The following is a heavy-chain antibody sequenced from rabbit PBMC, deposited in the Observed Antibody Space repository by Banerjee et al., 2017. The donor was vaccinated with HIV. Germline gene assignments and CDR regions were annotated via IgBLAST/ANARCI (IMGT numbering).Heavy chain of an antibody. V-gene: IGHV1S45*01. D-gene: IGHD7-1*01. Sequence: QEQLEESGGDLVKPEGSLTLTCTASGFSFSSYYYMCWVRQAPGKGLEWIACIYTGRGNTSYASWAKGRFTISKTSSTTVTLQMTSLTAADTATYFCARSVVGYTPYFSLWGPGTLVTVS. CDR3: ARSVVGYTPYFSL. J-gene: IGHJ4*01. CDR1: GFSFSSYYY. CDR2: IYTGRGNT.